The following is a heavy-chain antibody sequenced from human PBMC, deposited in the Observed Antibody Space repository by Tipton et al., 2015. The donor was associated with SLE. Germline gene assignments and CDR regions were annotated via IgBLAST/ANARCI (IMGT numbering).Heavy chain of an antibody. Sequence: TLSLTCSVSGDSLNSGRYYWTWIRQHPEKGLEWIGYIYYSGSTNYNPSLKSRVTISVDTSKNQFSLKLSSVTAADTAVYYCARVPLYYYYYMDVWGKGTTVTVSS. CDR3: ARVPLYYYYYMDV. CDR2: IYYSGST. CDR1: GDSLNSGRYY. V-gene: IGHV4-61*01. J-gene: IGHJ6*03.